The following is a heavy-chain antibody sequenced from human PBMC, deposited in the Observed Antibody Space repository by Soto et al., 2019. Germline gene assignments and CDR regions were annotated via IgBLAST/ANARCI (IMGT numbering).Heavy chain of an antibody. CDR2: IDPSDSYT. Sequence: GESRKISCKGSGYSFTSYWISWVRQMPGKGLEWMGRIDPSDSYTNYSPSFQGHVTISADKSISTAYLQWSSLKASDTAMYYCASSPRGYCSSSSCRELGNYYGMDVRGQGTTVTVSS. J-gene: IGHJ6*02. CDR1: GYSFTSYW. D-gene: IGHD2-2*01. CDR3: ASSPRGYCSSSSCRELGNYYGMDV. V-gene: IGHV5-10-1*01.